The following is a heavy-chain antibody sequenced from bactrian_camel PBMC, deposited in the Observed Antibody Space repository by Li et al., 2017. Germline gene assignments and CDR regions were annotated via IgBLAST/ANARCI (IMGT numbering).Heavy chain of an antibody. CDR3: ATYDLRTSPYGDSWYADFSGYEYVY. D-gene: IGHD6*01. V-gene: IGHV3S6*01. CDR1: GFTFRSYA. Sequence: VQLVESGGGLVQPGGSLRLSCAASGFTFRSYAMNWVRQAPGKGLEWVSSIYSDGANPRYADSVKGRFTISRDNAKNTVYLQMSSLKSEDTALYYCATYDLRTSPYGDSWYADFSGYEYVYWGQGTQVTVS. CDR2: IYSDGANP. J-gene: IGHJ4*01.